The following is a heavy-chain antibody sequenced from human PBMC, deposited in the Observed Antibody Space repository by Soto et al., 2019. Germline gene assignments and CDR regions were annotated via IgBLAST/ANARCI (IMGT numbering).Heavy chain of an antibody. J-gene: IGHJ3*02. Sequence: SETLSLTCAVSGGSVSSYSHYWGWIRQPPGKGLEWIGNIYYSGSTYYNPSLESRVTISVDTSKNQFSLRLSSVTAADTAVYYWAKTYYDVWSGVVEAFDIWGQGTMVT. V-gene: IGHV4-39*01. D-gene: IGHD3-3*01. CDR3: AKTYYDVWSGVVEAFDI. CDR1: GGSVSSYSHY. CDR2: IYYSGST.